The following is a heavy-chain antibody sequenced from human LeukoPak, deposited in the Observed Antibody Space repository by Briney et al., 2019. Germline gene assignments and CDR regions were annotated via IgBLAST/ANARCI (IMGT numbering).Heavy chain of an antibody. V-gene: IGHV3-48*01. CDR3: ARLRYCSGGSCFFKAGGANYYYYMDV. J-gene: IGHJ6*03. CDR2: ISSSSSTI. D-gene: IGHD2-15*01. Sequence: PGGSLRLSCAASGFTFSSYSMNWVRQAPGKGLEWVSYISSSSSTIYYADSVKGRFTISRDNAKNSLYLQMNSLRAEDTAVYYCARLRYCSGGSCFFKAGGANYYYYMDVWGKGTTVTVSS. CDR1: GFTFSSYS.